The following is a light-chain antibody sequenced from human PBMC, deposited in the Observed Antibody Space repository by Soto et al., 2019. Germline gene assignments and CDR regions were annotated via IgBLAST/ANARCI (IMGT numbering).Light chain of an antibody. Sequence: EIVLTQSPGTLSLSPGERATLSCRASQSVSSIYLAWYQQKPGQAPSLLIYATSSRATGIPDRFSGSGSGTDFSLTISRLEPEDFAVYYCQQRSNWPYTFGQGTKLEIK. J-gene: IGKJ2*01. V-gene: IGKV3D-20*02. CDR3: QQRSNWPYT. CDR1: QSVSSIY. CDR2: ATS.